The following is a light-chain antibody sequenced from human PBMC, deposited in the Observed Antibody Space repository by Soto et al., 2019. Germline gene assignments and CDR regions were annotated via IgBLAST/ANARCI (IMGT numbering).Light chain of an antibody. CDR2: YDD. CDR1: SSNIGNNA. V-gene: IGLV1-36*01. Sequence: QLVLTQPPSVSEAPRQRVTISCSGSSSNIGNNAVNWYQQLPGKAPKLLIYYDDLLASGVSNRFSGSRSGTSASLAISGLQSEDEADYYCSAWDDSLSGPVFGGGTKLTVL. CDR3: SAWDDSLSGPV. J-gene: IGLJ3*02.